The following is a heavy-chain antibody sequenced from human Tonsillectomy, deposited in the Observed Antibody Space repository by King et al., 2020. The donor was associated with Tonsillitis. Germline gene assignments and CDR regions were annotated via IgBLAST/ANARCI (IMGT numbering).Heavy chain of an antibody. CDR1: GYIFTSYW. J-gene: IGHJ4*02. Sequence: VQLVESGAEVKKPGESLRISCKGSGYIFTSYWISWVRQMPGKGLEWMGRIDPSDSYTNYRQSFQGHVTISADESISTAYLRWSSLKASDTAIYYCARRYYYGSGSYYNDPFDSWGQGTLVTVSS. V-gene: IGHV5-10-1*03. D-gene: IGHD3-10*01. CDR3: ARRYYYGSGSYYNDPFDS. CDR2: IDPSDSYT.